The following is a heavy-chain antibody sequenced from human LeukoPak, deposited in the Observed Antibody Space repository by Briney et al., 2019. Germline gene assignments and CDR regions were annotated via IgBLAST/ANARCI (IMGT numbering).Heavy chain of an antibody. CDR3: ARDSIVYSSSWYGGYYYGMDV. CDR1: GFTFSSYS. D-gene: IGHD6-13*01. J-gene: IGHJ6*02. V-gene: IGHV3-48*04. CDR2: ISSSSSTI. Sequence: PGGSLRLSCAASGFTFSSYSMNWVRQAPGKGLEWVSYISSSSSTIYYADSVKGRFTISRDNAKNSLYLQMNSLRAEDTAVYYCARDSIVYSSSWYGGYYYGMDVWGQGTTVTVSS.